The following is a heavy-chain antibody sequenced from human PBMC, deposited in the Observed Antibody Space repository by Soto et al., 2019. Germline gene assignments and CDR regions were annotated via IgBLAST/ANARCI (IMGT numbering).Heavy chain of an antibody. CDR2: IWYDGSNK. D-gene: IGHD2-21*02. CDR3: AKVGGDQPFYYYYYMDV. V-gene: IGHV3-33*06. CDR1: GFSFSSYG. J-gene: IGHJ6*03. Sequence: GGSLRLSCAASGFSFSSYGMHWVRQAPGKGLEWVAVIWYDGSNKYYADSVKGRFTISRDNSKNTLYLQMNSLRAEDTAVYYFAKVGGDQPFYYYYYMDVWGKGTTVTVSS.